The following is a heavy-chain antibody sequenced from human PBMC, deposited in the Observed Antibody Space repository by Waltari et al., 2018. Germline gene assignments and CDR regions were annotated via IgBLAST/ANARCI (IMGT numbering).Heavy chain of an antibody. V-gene: IGHV3-49*02. CDR3: TRVRGDFWSGYRFDF. D-gene: IGHD3-3*01. Sequence: EVQVVESGGGLIEPGQSMRLSCKAAGFTCGYYCMSLVRQAPGKGLEWVGFVRNRAYTGTAEYAAAVKGRFTISRDDSQGIVYLQMNSLKIEDTGRYYCTRVRGDFWSGYRFDFWGQGTQVSVSS. CDR1: GFTCGYYC. CDR2: VRNRAYTGTA. J-gene: IGHJ5*01.